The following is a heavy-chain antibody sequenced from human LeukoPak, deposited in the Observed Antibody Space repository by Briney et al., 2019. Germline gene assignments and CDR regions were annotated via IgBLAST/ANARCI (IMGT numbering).Heavy chain of an antibody. J-gene: IGHJ6*02. V-gene: IGHV1-8*01. CDR3: ARGSYYYGSGMHYGMDV. Sequence: VASVKVSCKASGYTFTSYDINWVRQATGQGLEWMGWMNPNSGNTGYAQKFQGRVTMTRNTSISTAYMELSSLRSEDTAVYYCARGSYYYGSGMHYGMDVWGQGTTVTVSS. CDR1: GYTFTSYD. CDR2: MNPNSGNT. D-gene: IGHD3-10*01.